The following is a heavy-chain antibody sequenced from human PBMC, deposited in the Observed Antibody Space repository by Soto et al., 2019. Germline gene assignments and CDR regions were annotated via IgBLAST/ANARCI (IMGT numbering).Heavy chain of an antibody. Sequence: QLLESGGGLVQPGGSLRLSCAASGFTFATYTMNWVRQAPGKGLEWVSGIYGSGDSTFYADSVKGRFTISRDSSKNSLEWQMNSLRAEERAVYYCGQDASPEGYWDCDYWGQGTLVTVSS. V-gene: IGHV3-23*01. CDR1: GFTFATYT. J-gene: IGHJ4*02. CDR3: GQDASPEGYWDCDY. D-gene: IGHD1-26*01. CDR2: IYGSGDST.